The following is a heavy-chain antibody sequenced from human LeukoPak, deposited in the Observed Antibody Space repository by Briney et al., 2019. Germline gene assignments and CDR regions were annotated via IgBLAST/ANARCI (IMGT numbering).Heavy chain of an antibody. CDR3: ARGGVSVGGNFDY. CDR2: ISRSSSYI. V-gene: IGHV3-21*01. D-gene: IGHD4-23*01. J-gene: IGHJ4*02. CDR1: GFTFSSYS. Sequence: GGSLRLSCAASGFTFSSYSMNWVRQAPGKGLEWVSSISRSSSYIYYADSVKGRFTISRDNANNSLYLQMNSLRAEDTAVYYCARGGVSVGGNFDYWGQGTLVTVSS.